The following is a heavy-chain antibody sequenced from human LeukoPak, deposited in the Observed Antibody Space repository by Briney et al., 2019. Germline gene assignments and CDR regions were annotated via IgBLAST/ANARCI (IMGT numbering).Heavy chain of an antibody. CDR3: ARSSKYYDFWSGYYIPHYYYGMDV. Sequence: PSETLSPTCTVSGGSISSYYWSWIRQPPGKGLEWIGYIYYSGSTNYNPSLKSRVTISVDTSKNQFSLKLSSVTAADTAVYYCARSSKYYDFWSGYYIPHYYYGMDVWGQGTTVTVSS. D-gene: IGHD3-3*01. CDR2: IYYSGST. J-gene: IGHJ6*02. CDR1: GGSISSYY. V-gene: IGHV4-59*08.